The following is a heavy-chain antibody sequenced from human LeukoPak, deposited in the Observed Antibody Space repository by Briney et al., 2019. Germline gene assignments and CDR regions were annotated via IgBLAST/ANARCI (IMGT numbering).Heavy chain of an antibody. CDR3: ARRDSSSWTFDY. J-gene: IGHJ4*02. V-gene: IGHV4-59*08. CDR1: GGSISSYY. D-gene: IGHD6-13*01. CDR2: IYYSGST. Sequence: SETLSLTCTVSGGSISSYYWSWIRQPPGKGLEWIGYIYYSGSTNYNPSLKSRVTISVDTSKNQFSLKLSSVTAADTAVYYCARRDSSSWTFDYWGQGTLVTVS.